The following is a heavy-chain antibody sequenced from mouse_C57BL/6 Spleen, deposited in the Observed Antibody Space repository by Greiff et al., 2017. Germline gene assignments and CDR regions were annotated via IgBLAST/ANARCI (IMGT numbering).Heavy chain of an antibody. J-gene: IGHJ3*01. CDR2: INPYNGGT. CDR1: GYTFTDYY. CDR3: ARHYYDYDDAWFGY. V-gene: IGHV1-19*01. Sequence: EVQLQQSGPVLVKPGSSVKMSCKASGYTFTDYYMNWVKQSHGKSLEWIGVINPYNGGTSYNQKFKGKATLTVDKSSSTAYMELNSLTSEDSAVYYCARHYYDYDDAWFGYWGHGTLVTVSA. D-gene: IGHD2-4*01.